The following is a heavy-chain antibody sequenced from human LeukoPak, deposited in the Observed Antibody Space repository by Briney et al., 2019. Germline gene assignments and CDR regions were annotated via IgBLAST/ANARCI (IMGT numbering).Heavy chain of an antibody. J-gene: IGHJ5*02. Sequence: GASVKVSCKASGYTFTGYYIHWVRQAPGQGLEWMGWINSNTGGTKYAQKFQGTVTMTRDTSISTAYMELSSLRADDMATYYCARGRAAAALFWFDPWGQGTLVTVSS. D-gene: IGHD6-13*01. CDR1: GYTFTGYY. CDR2: INSNTGGT. V-gene: IGHV1-2*02. CDR3: ARGRAAAALFWFDP.